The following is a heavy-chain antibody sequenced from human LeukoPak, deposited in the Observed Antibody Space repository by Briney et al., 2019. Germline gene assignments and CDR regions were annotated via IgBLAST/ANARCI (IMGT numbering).Heavy chain of an antibody. J-gene: IGHJ4*02. V-gene: IGHV4-61*02. CDR1: GGSISSGSYY. CDR2: IYTNGST. Sequence: PSETLSLTCTVSGGSISSGSYYWSWIRQPAGKGLEWIGRIYTNGSTNYNPSLKSRVTISVDTSKNQFSLKLSSVTAADTAVYYCARGTTMVRGVILDYWGQGTLVTVSS. CDR3: ARGTTMVRGVILDY. D-gene: IGHD3-10*01.